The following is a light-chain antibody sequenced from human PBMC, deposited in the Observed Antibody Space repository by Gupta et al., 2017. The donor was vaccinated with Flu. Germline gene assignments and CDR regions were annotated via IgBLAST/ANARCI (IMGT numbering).Light chain of an antibody. CDR2: EAS. CDR3: QQYTNWHSSLS. J-gene: IGKJ5*01. Sequence: RATLACTGSQSGRTKVAWDQQRPGRAPRLLIYEASTRPTGVPDRFTGSGSGTDFTLTISSLQSEDFVVYYCQQYTNWHSSLSFGQGTRLEI. V-gene: IGKV3-15*01. CDR1: QSGRTK.